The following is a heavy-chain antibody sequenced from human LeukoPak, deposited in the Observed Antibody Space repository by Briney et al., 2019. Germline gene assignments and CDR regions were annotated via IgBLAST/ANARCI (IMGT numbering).Heavy chain of an antibody. Sequence: PSETLSLTCTVSGGSISSYYWSWIRQPAGKGLEWIGRIYTGGSTNYNPALKSRVTMSVDTSKNQFSLKLSSVTAADTAVYYCARAPHYYGSGSYARDAFDIWGQGTMVTVSS. D-gene: IGHD3-10*01. V-gene: IGHV4-4*07. CDR3: ARAPHYYGSGSYARDAFDI. CDR2: IYTGGST. CDR1: GGSISSYY. J-gene: IGHJ3*02.